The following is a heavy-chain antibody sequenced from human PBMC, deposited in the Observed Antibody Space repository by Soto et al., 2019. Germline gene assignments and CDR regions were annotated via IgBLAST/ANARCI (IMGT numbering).Heavy chain of an antibody. Sequence: QVQLQQWGAGLLKPSETLSLTCAVSGGSFSGFYWGWIRQPPGKGLEWIGEVHHTGNVNKNPSLETRVTIPMDTSKNQFSLKRTSVTAADTALYYCARISGYSSGWSPIAYWGQGSLVTVSS. CDR2: VHHTGNV. J-gene: IGHJ4*02. CDR1: GGSFSGFY. D-gene: IGHD6-19*01. V-gene: IGHV4-34*01. CDR3: ARISGYSSGWSPIAY.